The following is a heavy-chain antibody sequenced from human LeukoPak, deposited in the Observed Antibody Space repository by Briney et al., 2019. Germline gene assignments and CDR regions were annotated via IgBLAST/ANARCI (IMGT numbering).Heavy chain of an antibody. D-gene: IGHD3-10*01. CDR1: GFTFSSYA. CDR3: AKVSGASYYGSGGDS. V-gene: IGHV3-23*01. Sequence: GGSLRLSCAASGFTFSSYAMSWVRQAPGKGLEWVSSISGSGSHTYYANSVKGRFTISRDNPKNTLYLQMNSLRAEDTAVYYCAKVSGASYYGSGGDSWGQGTLVTVSS. J-gene: IGHJ4*02. CDR2: ISGSGSHT.